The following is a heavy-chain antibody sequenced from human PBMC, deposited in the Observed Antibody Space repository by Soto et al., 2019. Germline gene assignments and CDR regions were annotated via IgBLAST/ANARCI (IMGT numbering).Heavy chain of an antibody. Sequence: XTLSLPCSVSGGSLRSSNYFWGWIRQPPGKGLEWIWSVYYSGSTYYNPSLKSRVTISSDTSKKQFSLRLNSVTAAYTAVYYCARPPTANLDAFEIWGQGTVVTVSS. CDR2: VYYSGST. D-gene: IGHD7-27*01. J-gene: IGHJ3*02. CDR3: ARPPTANLDAFEI. CDR1: GGSLRSSNYF. V-gene: IGHV4-39*01.